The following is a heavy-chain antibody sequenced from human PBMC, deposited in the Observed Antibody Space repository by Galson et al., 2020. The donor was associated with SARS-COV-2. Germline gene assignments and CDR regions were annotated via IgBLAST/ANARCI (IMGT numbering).Heavy chain of an antibody. CDR1: GGSISSYY. J-gene: IGHJ5*02. V-gene: IGHV4-59*01. CDR3: ARDREVATAGTVGNWLAP. CDR2: IFYSGST. D-gene: IGHD6-13*01. Sequence: ASETLSLTCTVSGGSISSYYWSWIRQPPGKGLEWIGYIFYSGSTYYNPSLKSRVTISVDTSKNQFSLKLTSVTAADTAVYYCARDREVATAGTVGNWLAPWGQGTLVTVSS.